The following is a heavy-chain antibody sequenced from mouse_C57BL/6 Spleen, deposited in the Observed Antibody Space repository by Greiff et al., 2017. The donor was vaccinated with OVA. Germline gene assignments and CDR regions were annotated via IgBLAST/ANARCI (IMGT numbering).Heavy chain of an antibody. CDR3: TRDTVIRRGFAY. CDR2: ISSGGDYI. Sequence: EVKLQESGEGLVKPGGSLKLSCAASGFTFSSYAMSWVRQTPEKRLEWVAYISSGGDYIYYADTLKGRFTISRDNAKNTLYLQMSSLKSEDTAMDYCTRDTVIRRGFAYWGKGTLVTVSA. V-gene: IGHV5-9-1*02. J-gene: IGHJ3*01. D-gene: IGHD1-1*01. CDR1: GFTFSSYA.